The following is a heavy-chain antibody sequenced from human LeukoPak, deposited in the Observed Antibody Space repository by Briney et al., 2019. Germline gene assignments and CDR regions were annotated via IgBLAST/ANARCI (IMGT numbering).Heavy chain of an antibody. CDR1: GFTFSNYW. CDR3: ARSGGYSSSWYQIDY. CDR2: INEDGSEK. D-gene: IGHD6-13*01. V-gene: IGHV3-7*01. Sequence: GGSLRLSCTASGFTFSNYWMMWVRQAPGKGLEWVANINEDGSEKYYADSVKGRFTISRDNAKNSLYLQMNSLRAEDTAVYYCARSGGYSSSWYQIDYWGQGTLVTVSS. J-gene: IGHJ4*02.